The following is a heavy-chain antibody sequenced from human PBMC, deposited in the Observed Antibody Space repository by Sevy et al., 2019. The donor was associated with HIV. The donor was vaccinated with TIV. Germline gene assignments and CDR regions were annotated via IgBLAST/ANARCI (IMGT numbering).Heavy chain of an antibody. CDR2: IWYDGSNK. V-gene: IGHV3-33*01. Sequence: GGSLRLSCAASGFTFSSYGMHWVRQAPGKGLEWVAVIWYDGSNKYYADSVKGRFTISRDNSMNTLYLQMERLRAEDTAMYFCARDPHAVPHWGSFDSWGQGTLVTVSS. D-gene: IGHD3-16*01. J-gene: IGHJ4*02. CDR1: GFTFSSYG. CDR3: ARDPHAVPHWGSFDS.